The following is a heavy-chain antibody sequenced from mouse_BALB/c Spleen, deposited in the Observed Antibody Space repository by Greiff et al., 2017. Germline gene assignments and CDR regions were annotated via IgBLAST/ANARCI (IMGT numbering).Heavy chain of an antibody. Sequence: QVQLQQSGAELAKPGASVKMSCKASGYTFTSYWMHWVKQRPGQGLEWIGYINPSTGYTEYNQKFKDKATLTADKSSSTAYMQLSSLTSEDSAVYYCASRFSFAYWGQGTLVTVSA. CDR3: ASRFSFAY. V-gene: IGHV1-7*01. J-gene: IGHJ3*01. CDR1: GYTFTSYW. CDR2: INPSTGYT.